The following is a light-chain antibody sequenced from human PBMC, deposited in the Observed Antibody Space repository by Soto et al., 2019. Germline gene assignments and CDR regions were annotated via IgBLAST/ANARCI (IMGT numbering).Light chain of an antibody. CDR1: SSDIGAYNY. Sequence: QSVLTQPASVSGSPGQSITISCTGTSSDIGAYNYVSWYQQQSGKVPKLIIYDVSIRPSGVSSRFSGSKSGNTASLSISGLQAEDEADYYCNSYTRSSTRVFGGGTQLTVL. CDR3: NSYTRSSTRV. V-gene: IGLV2-14*01. J-gene: IGLJ3*02. CDR2: DVS.